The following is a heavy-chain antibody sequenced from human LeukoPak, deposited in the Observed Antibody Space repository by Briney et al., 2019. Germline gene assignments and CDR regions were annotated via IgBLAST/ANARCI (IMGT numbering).Heavy chain of an antibody. CDR2: IIPVFGTA. V-gene: IGHV1-69*13. D-gene: IGHD4-17*01. CDR3: ARLGLYGDYLYYFDY. J-gene: IGHJ4*02. Sequence: EASVKVSCKASGGTFSSYAISWVRQAPGQGLEWMGGIIPVFGTANYAQKFQGRVTITADESTSTAYMELSSLRSEDTAVYYCARLGLYGDYLYYFDYWGQGTLVTVSS. CDR1: GGTFSSYA.